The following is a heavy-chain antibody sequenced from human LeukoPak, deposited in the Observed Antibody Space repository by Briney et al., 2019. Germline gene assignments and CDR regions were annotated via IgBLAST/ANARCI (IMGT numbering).Heavy chain of an antibody. D-gene: IGHD2-2*01. J-gene: IGHJ4*02. V-gene: IGHV3-21*01. CDR1: GFTFSSYT. Sequence: PGGSLRLSCAASGFTFSSYTMNWVRQAPGKGLEWVSTISPSSSYIYYADSVKGRFTISRDNAKNSLYLQMNSPRPEDTAVYYCARDPVVPDDGYYFDYWGQGTLVTVSS. CDR3: ARDPVVPDDGYYFDY. CDR2: ISPSSSYI.